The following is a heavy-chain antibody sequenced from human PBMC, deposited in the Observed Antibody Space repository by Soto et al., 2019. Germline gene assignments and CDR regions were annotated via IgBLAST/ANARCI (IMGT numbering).Heavy chain of an antibody. V-gene: IGHV1-69*13. Sequence: SVKVSWKASGGTFSSYAISWVRQAPGQGLEWMGGSIPICGTANYAQKFQGRVTNTADEYTSTAYIYLRSLRSEGTAVYYCAPLGAAGTTNYWGQGTLVTVSS. D-gene: IGHD1-7*01. CDR3: APLGAAGTTNY. CDR2: SIPICGTA. CDR1: GGTFSSYA. J-gene: IGHJ4*02.